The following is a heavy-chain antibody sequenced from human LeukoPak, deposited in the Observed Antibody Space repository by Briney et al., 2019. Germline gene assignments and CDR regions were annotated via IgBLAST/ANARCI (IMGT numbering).Heavy chain of an antibody. CDR2: IIPIFGTA. CDR1: GGTFSSYA. Sequence: SVKVSFKASGGTFSSYAISWVRQAPGQGLEWMGGIIPIFGTANYAQKFQGRVTITADKSTSTAYMELSSLRSEDTAVYYCARGSSIAEYYFDYWGQGTLVTVSS. J-gene: IGHJ4*02. V-gene: IGHV1-69*06. CDR3: ARGSSIAEYYFDY. D-gene: IGHD6-6*01.